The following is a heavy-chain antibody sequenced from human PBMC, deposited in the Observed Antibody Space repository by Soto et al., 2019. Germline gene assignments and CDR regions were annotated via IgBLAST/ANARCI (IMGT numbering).Heavy chain of an antibody. V-gene: IGHV3-23*01. CDR2: ISNNGDTA. CDR3: AREGAAAGTIVDY. CDR1: GFTFSSYA. D-gene: IGHD6-13*01. J-gene: IGHJ4*02. Sequence: GGSLRLSCATSGFTFSSYAMVWVRQAAEKGLEWVASISNNGDTAYYADSVKGRFTISRDNAKNSLYLQMNSLRAEDTAVYYCAREGAAAGTIVDYWGQGTLVTVSS.